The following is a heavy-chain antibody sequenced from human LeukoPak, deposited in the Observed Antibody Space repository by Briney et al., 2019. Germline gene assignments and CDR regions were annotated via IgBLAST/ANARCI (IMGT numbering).Heavy chain of an antibody. CDR1: GFTFSSYA. CDR2: ISGSGSNT. Sequence: GGSLRLSCAASGFTFSSYAMSWVRQAPGKGLEWVSAISGSGSNTYYADSVKGRFTISRDNSETTLYLQMNSLRVDDTAEYYCAKHPTMVRGVDDGPDLWGQGTMVTVSS. J-gene: IGHJ3*01. D-gene: IGHD3-10*01. V-gene: IGHV3-23*01. CDR3: AKHPTMVRGVDDGPDL.